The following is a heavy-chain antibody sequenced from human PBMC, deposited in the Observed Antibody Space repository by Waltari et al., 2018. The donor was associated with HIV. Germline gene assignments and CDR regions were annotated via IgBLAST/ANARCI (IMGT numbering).Heavy chain of an antibody. J-gene: IGHJ4*02. Sequence: QVQLVQSGAAVKKPGASVKVSCKASGYPFTRSYMHWVRQAPGQGLEWMGIINPSGGSTSYAQKFQGRVTMTRDTSTSTVYMELSSLRSEDTAVFYCARGGIVVVTPLYYFDYWGQGTLVTVSS. CDR1: GYPFTRSY. D-gene: IGHD2-21*02. CDR2: INPSGGST. V-gene: IGHV1-46*03. CDR3: ARGGIVVVTPLYYFDY.